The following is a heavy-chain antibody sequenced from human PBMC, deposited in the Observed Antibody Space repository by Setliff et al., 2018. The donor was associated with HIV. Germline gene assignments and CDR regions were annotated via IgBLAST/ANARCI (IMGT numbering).Heavy chain of an antibody. CDR3: AAAWGDGSFDY. D-gene: IGHD3-16*01. V-gene: IGHV1-58*02. CDR2: IDVGGGNT. J-gene: IGHJ4*02. Sequence: GASVKVSCKASGFTFISSAMQWVRQARGQRLEWIGWIDVGGGNTNYAQKFQERVTITRDMSTSTAYMDLSSLRSEDTAVYYCAAAWGDGSFDYWGQGTLLTSPQ. CDR1: GFTFISSA.